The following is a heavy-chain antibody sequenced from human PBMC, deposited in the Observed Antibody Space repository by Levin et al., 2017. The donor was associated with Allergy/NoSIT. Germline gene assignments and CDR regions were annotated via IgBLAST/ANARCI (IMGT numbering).Heavy chain of an antibody. CDR3: ARLSSSSSIDY. D-gene: IGHD6-6*01. CDR2: ISNSGNSV. Sequence: PGESLKISCAASGFTFSDSYMSWIRQAPGKGLEWVAYISNSGNSVYYAGPVKGRITISRDNTKNSLHPQMNGLRAEDTAVYYCARLSSSSSIDYWGQGTLVTVSS. CDR1: GFTFSDSY. J-gene: IGHJ4*02. V-gene: IGHV3-11*01.